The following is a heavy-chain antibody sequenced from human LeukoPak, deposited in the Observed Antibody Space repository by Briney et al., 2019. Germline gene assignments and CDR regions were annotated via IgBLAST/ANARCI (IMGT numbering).Heavy chain of an antibody. CDR3: TRAPIEYSSSGHTPSVDY. J-gene: IGHJ4*02. D-gene: IGHD6-6*01. CDR1: GFTFGDYA. Sequence: PGRSLRLSCTASGFTFGDYAMGWFRQAPGKGLEWVGFIRSKAYGGTTEYAASVKGRFTISRDDSKSIAYLQMNSLKTEDTAVYYCTRAPIEYSSSGHTPSVDYWGQGTLVTVSS. V-gene: IGHV3-49*03. CDR2: IRSKAYGGTT.